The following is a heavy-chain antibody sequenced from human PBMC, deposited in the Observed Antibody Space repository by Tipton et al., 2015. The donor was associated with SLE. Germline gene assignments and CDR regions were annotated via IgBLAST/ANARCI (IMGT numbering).Heavy chain of an antibody. V-gene: IGHV4-34*01. Sequence: TLSLTCTVYGGSFSGYYWSWIRQPPGKGLEWIGEINHSGSTNYNPSLKSRVTISVDTSKNQFSLKLSSVTAADTAVYYCARGGIDCSSTSCYRDGFDICGQGTMGTGSS. CDR3: ARGGIDCSSTSCYRDGFDI. D-gene: IGHD2-2*02. CDR1: GGSFSGYY. J-gene: IGHJ3*02. CDR2: INHSGST.